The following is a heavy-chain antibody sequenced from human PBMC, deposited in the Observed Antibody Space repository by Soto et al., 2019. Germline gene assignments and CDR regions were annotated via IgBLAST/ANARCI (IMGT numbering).Heavy chain of an antibody. CDR1: CFTFATAW. CDR3: TTDSHFTMKLVRFYY. D-gene: IGHD3-22*01. CDR2: IKSKIDGGTT. Sequence: GSLRVSCAASCFTFATAWINWVRQAPGKGLEWVGRIKSKIDGGTTDFAAPVKGRFAISRDDSRNMVYFQMNSLEIEDTAVYYCTTDSHFTMKLVRFYYWGLGTLVTVSS. V-gene: IGHV3-15*07. J-gene: IGHJ4*01.